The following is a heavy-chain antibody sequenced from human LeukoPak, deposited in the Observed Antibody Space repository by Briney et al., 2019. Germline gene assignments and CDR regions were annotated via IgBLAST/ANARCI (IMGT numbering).Heavy chain of an antibody. CDR1: GGTFSSYA. Sequence: SVKVSCKASGGTFSSYAISWVRQAPGQGLEWMGGIIPIFGTANYAQKFQGRVTTTTDESTSTAYMELSSLRSEDTAVYYCARAGAARPYYYYYMDVWGKGTTVTVSS. D-gene: IGHD6-6*01. CDR3: ARAGAARPYYYYYMDV. J-gene: IGHJ6*03. V-gene: IGHV1-69*05. CDR2: IIPIFGTA.